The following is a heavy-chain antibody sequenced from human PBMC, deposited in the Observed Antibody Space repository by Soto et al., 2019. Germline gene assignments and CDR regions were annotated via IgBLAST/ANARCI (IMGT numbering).Heavy chain of an antibody. CDR1: GAALNSGNYY. Sequence: SETLSLTCSVSGAALNSGNYYWSWIRQVPGKGLEWIGHIYVTGAVDYTPSLRDRITIAQDTSERQFSLNLRLVTAADTAVYYCARLRIATNNYKWFDPWGQGTPVTVSS. J-gene: IGHJ5*02. D-gene: IGHD2-21*01. V-gene: IGHV4-31*03. CDR2: IYVTGAV. CDR3: ARLRIATNNYKWFDP.